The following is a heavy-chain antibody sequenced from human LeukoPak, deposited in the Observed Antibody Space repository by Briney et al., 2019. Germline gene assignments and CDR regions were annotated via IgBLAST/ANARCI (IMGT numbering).Heavy chain of an antibody. J-gene: IGHJ4*02. CDR1: GFTFGDYY. D-gene: IGHD1-7*01. Sequence: GGSLRLSCAASGFTFGDYYMNWIRQAPGKGLEWISFISSSGSTVYYADSVKGRFTISRDNAKNSLYLQMNSLRAEDTAVYYCARSYNWNSEIDYWGQGTLVTVSS. CDR2: ISSSGSTV. CDR3: ARSYNWNSEIDY. V-gene: IGHV3-11*01.